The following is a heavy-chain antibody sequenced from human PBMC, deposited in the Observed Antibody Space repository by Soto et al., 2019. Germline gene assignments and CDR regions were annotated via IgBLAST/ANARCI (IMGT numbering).Heavy chain of an antibody. CDR2: IYYSGNT. Sequence: SETLSLTCFVSGDSISSKYWSWIRQPPGKGLEWIGYIYYSGNTNYNPSLKSRVIISIDTSKNHFFLKLNSVTAADTAVYYCARGPYYYYYGLDVWGQGTTVTVSS. CDR1: GDSISSKY. V-gene: IGHV4-59*01. CDR3: ARGPYYYYYGLDV. J-gene: IGHJ6*02.